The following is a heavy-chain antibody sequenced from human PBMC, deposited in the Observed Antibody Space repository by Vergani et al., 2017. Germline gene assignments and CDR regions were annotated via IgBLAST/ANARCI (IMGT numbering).Heavy chain of an antibody. J-gene: IGHJ4*02. CDR1: GLTFSNYA. CDR3: AKETQDDTVEAPAAIQGTFDN. D-gene: IGHD2-2*02. CDR2: IWSDGSKT. V-gene: IGHV3-33*06. Sequence: QVQLVESGGGVVQPGRSLRLSCAASGLTFSNYAMHWVRQAPGKGLEWVAVIWSDGSKTYYGDSVRGRFTISRDNSKNTLYLQMNSLRAEDTAVYYCAKETQDDTVEAPAAIQGTFDNWGQGTLVTVSS.